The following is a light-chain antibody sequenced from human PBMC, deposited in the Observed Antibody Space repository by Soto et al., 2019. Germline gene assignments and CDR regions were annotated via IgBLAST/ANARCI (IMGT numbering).Light chain of an antibody. CDR2: GAS. V-gene: IGKV3-20*01. Sequence: EIVLTQSPGTLSLSPGERATLSCRASQSVSSSYLAWYQQTPGQAPRPLIYGASSRATGIPGRLSGSGSVTDCTLNISILEPEDFAVYYCLQYGSSPYTFGQGTKLEIK. J-gene: IGKJ2*01. CDR1: QSVSSSY. CDR3: LQYGSSPYT.